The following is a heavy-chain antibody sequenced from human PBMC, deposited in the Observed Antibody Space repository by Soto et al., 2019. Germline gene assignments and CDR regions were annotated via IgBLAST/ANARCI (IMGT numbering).Heavy chain of an antibody. CDR3: ARFYGGKSNWYFDL. Sequence: SETLSLTCTVPGGTISGIGYYWGWIRQPPGKGLEGSGRIYYSGSTYYNPPLKSRVTIPVDTSKNHFSLTLSSVTAADTAVYYCARFYGGKSNWYFDLWGRGTLVTVSS. D-gene: IGHD4-17*01. CDR1: GGTISGIGYY. CDR2: IYYSGST. V-gene: IGHV4-39*02. J-gene: IGHJ2*01.